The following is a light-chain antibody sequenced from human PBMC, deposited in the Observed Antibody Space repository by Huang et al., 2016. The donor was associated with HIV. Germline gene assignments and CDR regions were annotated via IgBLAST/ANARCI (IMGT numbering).Light chain of an antibody. CDR2: RAS. Sequence: EIVLTQSPATLSVSPGERATLSCRASQSVGSDLAWYQHRPGQAPRRLIYRASTRATGIPARFSGSGYGTDFIRTVSSLQSEDFALYYCQQYRDWPPYTFGQGTKLEIK. V-gene: IGKV3-15*01. CDR3: QQYRDWPPYT. J-gene: IGKJ2*01. CDR1: QSVGSD.